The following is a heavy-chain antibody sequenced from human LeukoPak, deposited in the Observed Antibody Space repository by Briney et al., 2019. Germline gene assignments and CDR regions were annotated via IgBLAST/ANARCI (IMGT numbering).Heavy chain of an antibody. J-gene: IGHJ4*02. Sequence: GGSLRLSCAASGFIFDDYAMHWVRQVPGKGLEWVSGISWNSGSIGYADSVKGRFTISRDNAKNSLYLQMNSLRAEDTALYYCAKESSGYNYFDYWGQGTLVTVSS. D-gene: IGHD3-22*01. V-gene: IGHV3-9*01. CDR2: ISWNSGSI. CDR1: GFIFDDYA. CDR3: AKESSGYNYFDY.